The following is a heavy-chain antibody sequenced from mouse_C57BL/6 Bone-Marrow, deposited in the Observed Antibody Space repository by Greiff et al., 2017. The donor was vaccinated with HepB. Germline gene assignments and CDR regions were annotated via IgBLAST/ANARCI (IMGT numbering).Heavy chain of an antibody. Sequence: VQLQQSGPELVKPGASVKISCKASGYSFTDYNMNWVKQSNGKSLEWIGVINPNYGTTSYNQKFKGKATLTVDQSSSTAYMQLNSLTSEDSAVYYSAREGWLLPYWYFDVWGTGTTVTVSS. CDR2: INPNYGTT. D-gene: IGHD2-3*01. CDR3: AREGWLLPYWYFDV. J-gene: IGHJ1*03. V-gene: IGHV1-39*01. CDR1: GYSFTDYN.